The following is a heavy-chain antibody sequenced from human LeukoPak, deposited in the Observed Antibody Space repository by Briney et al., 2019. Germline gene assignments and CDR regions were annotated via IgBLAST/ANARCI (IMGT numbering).Heavy chain of an antibody. CDR2: INHSGST. Sequence: PSQTLSLTCTVSGGSISSSNYYWSWIRQPPGKGPEWIGDINHSGSTNYNPSLKSRVTISVDTSKNQFSLKLSSVTAADTAVYYCARGFNPLPLYCTNGVCWHNYFDYWGQGTLVTVSS. V-gene: IGHV4-39*07. CDR1: GGSISSSNYY. D-gene: IGHD2-8*01. CDR3: ARGFNPLPLYCTNGVCWHNYFDY. J-gene: IGHJ4*02.